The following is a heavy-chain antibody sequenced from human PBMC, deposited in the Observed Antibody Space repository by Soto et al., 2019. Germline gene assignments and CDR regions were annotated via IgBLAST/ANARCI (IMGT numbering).Heavy chain of an antibody. V-gene: IGHV3-21*01. CDR3: ARCMGFDGSGYAFFDS. CDR2: VSRSSSYI. J-gene: IGHJ4*02. CDR1: GFTFSGHT. Sequence: EVQLVESGGGLVKPGGSLRLSCAASGFTFSGHTINWVRQAPGKGLEWVSSVSRSSSYIYYADSVKGRITVSRDDAEKSLYLQMNSLRAEDTAIYYCARCMGFDGSGYAFFDSWGQGTQVTVSS. D-gene: IGHD3-10*01.